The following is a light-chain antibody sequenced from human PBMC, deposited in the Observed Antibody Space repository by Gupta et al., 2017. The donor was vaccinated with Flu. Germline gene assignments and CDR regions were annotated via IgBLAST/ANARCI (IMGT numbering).Light chain of an antibody. CDR1: KWGDKY. Sequence: SYDLTQPPSVSVSPGQTASITCSGDKWGDKYACWYQQRPGHSPVLVIYQDNRRPSGIPERFSGSTSGNTATLTISGTQAVDEADYYCQVWDGNTGVCGGGTKLTVL. J-gene: IGLJ3*02. CDR3: QVWDGNTGV. V-gene: IGLV3-1*01. CDR2: QDN.